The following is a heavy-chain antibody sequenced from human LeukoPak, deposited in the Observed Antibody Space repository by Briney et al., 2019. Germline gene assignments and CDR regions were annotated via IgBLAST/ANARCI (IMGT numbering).Heavy chain of an antibody. V-gene: IGHV5-51*04. CDR3: AKEGPGTHTAFAY. J-gene: IGHJ4*02. CDR1: GYSFTSYW. Sequence: GESLKISCVASGYSFTSYWIGWVRQMPGKGLEWMGIIYPGDSDSRYSPSFQGQVTFSADKPISTAYLQWSSLKASDTAIYYCAKEGPGTHTAFAYWGQGTQVTVSS. CDR2: IYPGDSDS. D-gene: IGHD5-18*01.